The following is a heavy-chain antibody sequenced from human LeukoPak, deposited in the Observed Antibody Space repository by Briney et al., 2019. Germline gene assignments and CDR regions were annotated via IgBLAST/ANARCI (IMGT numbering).Heavy chain of an antibody. Sequence: GGSLRLSCAASGFTFSDYYMSWIRQAPGKGLEWVSYISSTSSYTNYADSVKDRFTISRDNAKNSLYLQMNSLRAEDTAVYYCARAIEATRRSAETCNYFVYWGQGTLVTVSS. CDR2: ISSTSSYT. V-gene: IGHV3-11*06. CDR1: GFTFSDYY. J-gene: IGHJ4*02. CDR3: ARAIEATRRSAETCNYFVY. D-gene: IGHD5-12*01.